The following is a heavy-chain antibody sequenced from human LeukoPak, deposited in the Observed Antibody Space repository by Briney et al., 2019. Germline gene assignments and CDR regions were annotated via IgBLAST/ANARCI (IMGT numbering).Heavy chain of an antibody. CDR2: IIPIFGTA. V-gene: IGHV1-69*05. Sequence: GASVKVSCKASGGTFSSYAICWVRQAPGQGLEWMGRIIPIFGTANYAHKFQGRVTIATDESTSTAYMELSSLRSEDTAVYYCARNGGYSYGSSLTRGAFDIWGQGTMVTVSS. D-gene: IGHD5-18*01. CDR1: GGTFSSYA. CDR3: ARNGGYSYGSSLTRGAFDI. J-gene: IGHJ3*02.